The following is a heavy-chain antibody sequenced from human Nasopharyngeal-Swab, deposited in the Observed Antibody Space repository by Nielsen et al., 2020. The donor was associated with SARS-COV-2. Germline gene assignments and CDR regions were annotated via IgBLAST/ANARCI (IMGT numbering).Heavy chain of an antibody. V-gene: IGHV2-5*02. J-gene: IGHJ4*02. Sequence: SGPTLVKPTQTLTLTCTFSGFSLTTSGVGVGWIRQPPGKALEWLALIYWDDDKRYSPSLKSRLTITKDTSKNQVVLTMTNMDPVDTATYYCTHYMVRGVYFDYWGQGTLVTVSS. CDR2: IYWDDDK. CDR1: GFSLTTSGVG. D-gene: IGHD3-10*01. CDR3: THYMVRGVYFDY.